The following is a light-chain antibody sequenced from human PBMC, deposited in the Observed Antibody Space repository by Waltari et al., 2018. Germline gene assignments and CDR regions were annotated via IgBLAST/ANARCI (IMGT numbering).Light chain of an antibody. V-gene: IGKV1-39*01. CDR1: QPVSRY. Sequence: VLMTQSPSSLSASVGDRVTIACRASQPVSRYLNSYQQEPGRAPKLLIYAASSLQSGVPSRFSGSGSGTDFILTISSLQPEDFATYYCQQSYTSPWTFGQGTKVDFK. CDR2: AAS. J-gene: IGKJ1*01. CDR3: QQSYTSPWT.